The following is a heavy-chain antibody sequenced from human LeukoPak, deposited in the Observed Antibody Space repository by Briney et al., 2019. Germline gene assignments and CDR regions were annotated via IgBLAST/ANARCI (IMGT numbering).Heavy chain of an antibody. CDR1: GFTFSIYA. CDR2: ISGSCGST. J-gene: IGHJ4*02. CDR3: AKTINWSGYLTSCDY. D-gene: IGHD3-3*01. Sequence: PGGPLRLSCAASGFTFSIYAMRWVRQAPEKGLEWVSAISGSCGSTYYADSVKGGFTISRDNSKNTLYLQMNRLRAEDTAVYYCAKTINWSGYLTSCDYWGQGPLVTVSS. V-gene: IGHV3-23*01.